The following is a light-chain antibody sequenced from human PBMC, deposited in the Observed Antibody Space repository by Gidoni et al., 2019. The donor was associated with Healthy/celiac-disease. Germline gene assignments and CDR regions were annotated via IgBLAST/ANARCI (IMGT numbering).Light chain of an antibody. V-gene: IGLV2-14*03. J-gene: IGLJ3*02. CDR2: DVS. CDR3: SSYTSSSTLWV. Sequence: QSALTQPASMSGSPGQSLTLSCTATSSDVGGYNYVSWYQQHPGKAPKLMIYDVSNRPSGVSNRFSGSKSGNTASLTISGLQAEDEADYYCSSYTSSSTLWVFGGGTKLTVL. CDR1: SSDVGGYNY.